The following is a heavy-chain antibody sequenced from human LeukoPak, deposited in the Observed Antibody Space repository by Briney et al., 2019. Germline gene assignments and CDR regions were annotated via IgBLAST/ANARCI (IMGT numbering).Heavy chain of an antibody. CDR1: GGSISSYY. J-gene: IGHJ4*02. Sequence: SETLSLTCTVSGGSISSYYWSWIRQPAGKGLEWIGRIYTSGSTNYNPSLKSRVTMSVDTSKNQFSLKLSSVTAADTAVYYCARDSSYTLGSYYDDYFDSWSQGTLVTVSS. CDR2: IYTSGST. D-gene: IGHD3-10*01. CDR3: ARDSSYTLGSYYDDYFDS. V-gene: IGHV4-4*07.